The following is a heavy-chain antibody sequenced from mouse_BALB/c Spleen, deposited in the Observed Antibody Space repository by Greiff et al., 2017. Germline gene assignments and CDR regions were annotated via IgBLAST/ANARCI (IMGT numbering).Heavy chain of an antibody. Sequence: EVHLVESGGDLVKPGGSLKLSCAASGFTFSSYGMSWVRQTPDKRLEWVATISSGGSYTYYPDSVKGRFTISRDNAKNTLYLQMSSLKSEDTAMYYCARRGKDWGQGTLVTVSA. CDR3: ARRGKD. J-gene: IGHJ3*01. V-gene: IGHV5-6*01. CDR2: ISSGGSYT. CDR1: GFTFSSYG.